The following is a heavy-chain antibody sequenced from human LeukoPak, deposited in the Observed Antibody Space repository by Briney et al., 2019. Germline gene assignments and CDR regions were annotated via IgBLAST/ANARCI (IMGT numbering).Heavy chain of an antibody. J-gene: IGHJ4*02. CDR1: GYTFISYG. V-gene: IGHV1-18*01. CDR2: ISGHNDNT. D-gene: IGHD6-6*01. CDR3: ARQGYSSSSTADF. Sequence: ASVKVSCKTSGYTFISYGMSWLRQAPGQGFEWLGCISGHNDNTNYAQKIEGRVTLTTDRATSTAHMELRSLRPDDTAVYYCARQGYSSSSTADFWGQGTLVTVSS.